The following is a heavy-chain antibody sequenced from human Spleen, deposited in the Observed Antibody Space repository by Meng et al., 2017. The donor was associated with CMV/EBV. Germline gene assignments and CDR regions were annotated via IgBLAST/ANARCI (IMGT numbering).Heavy chain of an antibody. V-gene: IGHV3-30*02. CDR1: GFTFSSYG. D-gene: IGHD1-1*01. Sequence: GGSLRLSCAASGFTFSSYGMHWVRQAPGKGLEWVAFIRYDGSNKYYADSVKGRFTISRDNSKNTLYLQMNSLRAEDTAVYYCARVRYNWNDVYYFDYWGQGTLVTVSS. CDR2: IRYDGSNK. CDR3: ARVRYNWNDVYYFDY. J-gene: IGHJ4*02.